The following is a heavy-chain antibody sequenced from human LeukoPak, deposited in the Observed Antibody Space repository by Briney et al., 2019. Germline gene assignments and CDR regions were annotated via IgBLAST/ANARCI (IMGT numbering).Heavy chain of an antibody. J-gene: IGHJ4*02. Sequence: GGSLRLSCAASGFTFSSCGMHWVRQASGKGLEWVAVISYDGSNKYYADSVRGRFTISRDNSKNTLYLQMNSLRAEDTAVYYCARELIPIAAAGPDFDYWGQGTLVTVSS. V-gene: IGHV3-30*03. CDR2: ISYDGSNK. D-gene: IGHD6-13*01. CDR1: GFTFSSCG. CDR3: ARELIPIAAAGPDFDY.